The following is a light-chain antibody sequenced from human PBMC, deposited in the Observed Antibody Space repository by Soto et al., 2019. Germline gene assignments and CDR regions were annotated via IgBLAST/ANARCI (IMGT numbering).Light chain of an antibody. CDR1: QSVSSR. CDR2: DAS. V-gene: IGKV3-15*01. J-gene: IGKJ2*01. CDR3: QQYNNWPPAFT. Sequence: EIVMTQSPATLSVSPGERATLFCRASQSVSSRLAWYQQKPAQAPRLLIYDASTRATGIPARFSGSGSGAEFTLTISSLQAEDFAVYYWQQYNNWPPAFTFGQGTKLEIK.